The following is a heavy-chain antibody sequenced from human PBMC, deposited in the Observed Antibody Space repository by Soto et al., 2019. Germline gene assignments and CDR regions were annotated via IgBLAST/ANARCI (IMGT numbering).Heavy chain of an antibody. CDR3: ARSTYSGYAYYFDY. J-gene: IGHJ4*02. CDR1: GYTITGYY. Sequence: GASVKVSCKASGYTITGYYMHWVRQETGQGLEWMGWINPNSGGPNYAQKFQGWVTMTRDTTISTAYMELSRLRSDDTAVYYCARSTYSGYAYYFDYWGQGTLVTVSS. V-gene: IGHV1-2*04. CDR2: INPNSGGP. D-gene: IGHD5-12*01.